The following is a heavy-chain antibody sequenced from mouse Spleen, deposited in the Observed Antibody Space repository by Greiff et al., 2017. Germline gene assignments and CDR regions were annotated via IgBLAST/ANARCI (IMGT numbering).Heavy chain of an antibody. Sequence: EVQRVESGEGLVKPGGSLKLSCAASGFTFSSYAMSWVRQTPEKRLEWVAYISSGGDYIYYADTVKGRFTISRDNARNTLYLQMSSLKSEDTAMYYCTRDTPYYYGKAMDYWGQGTSVTVSS. CDR3: TRDTPYYYGKAMDY. J-gene: IGHJ4*01. CDR2: ISSGGDYI. V-gene: IGHV5-9-1*02. D-gene: IGHD1-1*01. CDR1: GFTFSSYA.